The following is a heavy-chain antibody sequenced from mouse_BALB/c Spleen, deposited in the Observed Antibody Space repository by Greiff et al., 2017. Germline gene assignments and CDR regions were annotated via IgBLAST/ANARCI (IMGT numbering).Heavy chain of an antibody. V-gene: IGHV5-6-5*01. J-gene: IGHJ3*01. CDR2: ISSGGST. Sequence: EVKLMESGGGLVKPGGSLKLSCAASGFTFSSYAMSWVRQTPEKRLEWVASISSGGSTYYPDSVKGRLTISRDNARNILYLQMSSLRSVDTAMYYCAGSPFCYGSGPWFAYWGQGTLVTVSA. CDR3: AGSPFCYGSGPWFAY. CDR1: GFTFSSYA. D-gene: IGHD1-1*01.